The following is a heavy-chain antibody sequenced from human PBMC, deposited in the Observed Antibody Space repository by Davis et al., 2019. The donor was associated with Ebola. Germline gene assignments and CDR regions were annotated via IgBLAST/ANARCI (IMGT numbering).Heavy chain of an antibody. V-gene: IGHV3-53*04. CDR1: GFTVSSNY. CDR2: IYSGGST. Sequence: GGSLRLSCAASGFTVSSNYMSWVRQAPGKGLEWVSVIYSGGSTYYADSVKGRFTISRHNSKNTLYLQMNSLRSDDTAVYYCARDQFPGWELLTYFDYWGQGTLVTVSS. CDR3: ARDQFPGWELLTYFDY. J-gene: IGHJ4*02. D-gene: IGHD1-26*01.